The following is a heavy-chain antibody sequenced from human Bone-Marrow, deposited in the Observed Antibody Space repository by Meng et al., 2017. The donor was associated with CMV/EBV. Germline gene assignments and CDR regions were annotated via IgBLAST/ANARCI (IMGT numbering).Heavy chain of an antibody. Sequence: SETLSLTCAVYGGSFSGYYWSWIRQPPGKGLEWIGYIYYSGSTYYNPSLKSRVTISVDTSKNQFSLKLSSVTAADTAVYYCAREGYCSSTSCYVGFPLAPWGPGTLVTVSS. V-gene: IGHV4-30-4*08. J-gene: IGHJ5*02. CDR3: AREGYCSSTSCYVGFPLAP. CDR1: GGSFSGYY. D-gene: IGHD2-2*01. CDR2: IYYSGST.